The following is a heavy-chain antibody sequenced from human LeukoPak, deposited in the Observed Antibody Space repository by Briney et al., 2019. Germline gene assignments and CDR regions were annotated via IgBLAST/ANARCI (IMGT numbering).Heavy chain of an antibody. V-gene: IGHV3-15*01. CDR1: GFTFNNSW. D-gene: IGHD5-18*01. Sequence: TGGSLRLSCAASGFTFNNSWMTWVRQAPGKGLEWVARVKSKVDGETIDYGAPVKGRVTITRYDSNNTVFLQMDSQQPEDTAMYYCTIIPAYGYGWMYYFDSWGQGTLVTVSS. J-gene: IGHJ4*02. CDR3: TIIPAYGYGWMYYFDS. CDR2: VKSKVDGETI.